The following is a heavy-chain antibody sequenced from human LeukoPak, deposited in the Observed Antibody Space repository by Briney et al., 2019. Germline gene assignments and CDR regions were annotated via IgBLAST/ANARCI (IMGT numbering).Heavy chain of an antibody. CDR3: ARLYSSSWYSDWYSDL. V-gene: IGHV4-59*01. D-gene: IGHD6-13*01. CDR2: IYYSGST. CDR1: GGSFSGYY. Sequence: PSETLSLTCAVYGGSFSGYYWSWIRQPPGKGLEWIGYIYYSGSTNYNPSPKSRVTISVDTSKNQFSLKVSSVTAADTAVYYCARLYSSSWYSDWYSDLWGRGTLVTVSS. J-gene: IGHJ2*01.